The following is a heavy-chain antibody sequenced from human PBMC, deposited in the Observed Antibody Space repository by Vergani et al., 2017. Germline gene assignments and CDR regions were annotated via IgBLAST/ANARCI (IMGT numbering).Heavy chain of an antibody. CDR2: ISAYNGNT. D-gene: IGHD3-10*01. V-gene: IGHV1-18*01. J-gene: IGHJ4*02. CDR3: ARVEVLGRSSMVRGVIIKGFDY. Sequence: QVQLVQSGAEVKKPGASVKVSCKASGYTFTSYGISWVRQAPGQGLEWMGWISAYNGNTNYAQKLQGRVTMTTDTSTSTAYMELRSLRSDDTAVYYCARVEVLGRSSMVRGVIIKGFDYWGQGTLVTVSA. CDR1: GYTFTSYG.